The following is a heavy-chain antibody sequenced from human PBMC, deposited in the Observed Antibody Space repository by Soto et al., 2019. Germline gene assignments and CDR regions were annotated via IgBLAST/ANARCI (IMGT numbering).Heavy chain of an antibody. J-gene: IGHJ4*02. V-gene: IGHV3-33*01. CDR1: GFTFSRYG. Sequence: QVQLVESGGGVVQPGRSLRLSCAASGFTFSRYGMHWVRQAPGKGLEWVAVIWYDGSNKYYADSVKGRFTISRDNSKNTLYLQMNSLRAEDTAVYYCARVTGATDPPVDYWGQGTLVTVSS. CDR3: ARVTGATDPPVDY. CDR2: IWYDGSNK. D-gene: IGHD1-20*01.